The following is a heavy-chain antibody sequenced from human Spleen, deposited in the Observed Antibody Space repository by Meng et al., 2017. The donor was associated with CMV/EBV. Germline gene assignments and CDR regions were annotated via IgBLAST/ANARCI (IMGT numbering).Heavy chain of an antibody. Sequence: GESLKISCAASGFIFSSYDMNWVRQAPGKGLEWVSSISTTSTYIYYSESVKGRFTISRDNAKNTLYLQMNSLRAGDTAVYYCARVGAESRGSGWYGYWGQGALVTVSS. V-gene: IGHV3-21*01. CDR1: GFIFSSYD. J-gene: IGHJ4*02. D-gene: IGHD6-19*01. CDR2: ISTTSTYI. CDR3: ARVGAESRGSGWYGY.